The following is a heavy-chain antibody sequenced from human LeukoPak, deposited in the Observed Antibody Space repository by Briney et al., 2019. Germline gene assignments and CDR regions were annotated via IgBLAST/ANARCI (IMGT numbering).Heavy chain of an antibody. J-gene: IGHJ6*03. CDR3: AKGSKLVVFTRDHYMDV. Sequence: GGSLRLSCAASGFTFTSYGMHWVRQAPGKGLEWVAFIRHDGSNKYYADSVKGRFTISRDNSKNTLYLQMKSLRAEDTAVYYRAKGSKLVVFTRDHYMDVWGKGTTVTISS. CDR1: GFTFTSYG. V-gene: IGHV3-30*02. CDR2: IRHDGSNK. D-gene: IGHD3-22*01.